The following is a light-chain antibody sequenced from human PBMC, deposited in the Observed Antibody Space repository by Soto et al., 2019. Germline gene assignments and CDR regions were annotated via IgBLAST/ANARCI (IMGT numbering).Light chain of an antibody. Sequence: QSALTQPASVSGSPGQSITISCTGTSSDVGGYNYVSWYQQHPGKAPKLMIYDVSHRPSGVSNRFSGSKSDNTASLTISGLQAEDESDYYCSSYASSNTLLFGGGTKLTVL. V-gene: IGLV2-14*01. CDR3: SSYASSNTLL. CDR2: DVS. J-gene: IGLJ2*01. CDR1: SSDVGGYNY.